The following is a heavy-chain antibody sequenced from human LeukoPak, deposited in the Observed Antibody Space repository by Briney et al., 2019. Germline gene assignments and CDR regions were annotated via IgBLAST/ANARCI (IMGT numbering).Heavy chain of an antibody. D-gene: IGHD3-3*01. Sequence: SETLSLTCTVSGYSISSGYYWGWIRQPPGKGLEWIGNIYHSGSTYYNPSLKSRVTISVDRSKNQFSLKLSSVTAADTAVYYCARSPADYDFWSGSDYWGQGTLVTVSS. CDR1: GYSISSGYY. J-gene: IGHJ4*02. V-gene: IGHV4-38-2*02. CDR3: ARSPADYDFWSGSDY. CDR2: IYHSGST.